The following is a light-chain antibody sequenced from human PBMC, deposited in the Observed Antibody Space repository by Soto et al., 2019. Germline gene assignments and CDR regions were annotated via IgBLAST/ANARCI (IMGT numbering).Light chain of an antibody. CDR3: QKYTFLPLT. CDR2: DAS. J-gene: IGKJ4*01. Sequence: IHMTQSPTILSSYVGERVTITCRASQSISAWVAWYQQKPGKAPNLLMYDASNLESGVPSRFSGSGSGTEFTLTISSLQPEDVAAYYCQKYTFLPLTFGGGGNVDIK. V-gene: IGKV1-5*01. CDR1: QSISAW.